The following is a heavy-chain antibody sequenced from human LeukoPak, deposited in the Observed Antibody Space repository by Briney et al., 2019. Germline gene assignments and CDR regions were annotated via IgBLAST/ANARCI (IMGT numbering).Heavy chain of an antibody. J-gene: IGHJ4*02. V-gene: IGHV3-33*01. Sequence: GTSLRLSCAASGFTFSSYGMPWVRQAPGKGLEWVAIVWYDGSNKHYADSVKGRFTISRDNSKNTLYLQMNSLRAEDTAVYYCARGGLSVDYWGQGVLVTVSS. CDR3: ARGGLSVDY. CDR1: GFTFSSYG. D-gene: IGHD3-16*02. CDR2: VWYDGSNK.